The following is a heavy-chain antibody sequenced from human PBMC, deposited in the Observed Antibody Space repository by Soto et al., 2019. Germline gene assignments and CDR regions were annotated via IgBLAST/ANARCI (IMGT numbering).Heavy chain of an antibody. V-gene: IGHV2-5*05. CDR2: IYWDDEK. D-gene: IGHD2-21*01. J-gene: IGHJ5*02. CDR1: GSSLSTSGVG. CDR3: ANRRLYCGSSGCHKNNNYFDT. Sequence: SGPTLVNPTHTLTLTCTVSGSSLSTSGVGVGWFRQPPGKALEWIALIYWDDEKRYGPSLRNSLTVTKDTSKNQVVLTMTSMDPVDTATYYFANRRLYCGSSGCHKNNNYFDTWCQGTLVTVSS.